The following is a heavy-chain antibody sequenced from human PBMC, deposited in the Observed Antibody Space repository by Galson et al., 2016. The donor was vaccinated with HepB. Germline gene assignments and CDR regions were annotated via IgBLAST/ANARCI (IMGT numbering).Heavy chain of an antibody. CDR3: ARDLPYDSVEYFDVFDL. V-gene: IGHV3-11*01. J-gene: IGHJ3*01. D-gene: IGHD4-17*01. Sequence: SLRLSCAASGFTFSDYHMNWIRQAPGKGLEWISYISTSANSMLYADSVRGRFSISGDNAKKSLYLQMTNLRAEDTAVYYCARDLPYDSVEYFDVFDLWGQGTMVTVSS. CDR1: GFTFSDYH. CDR2: ISTSANSM.